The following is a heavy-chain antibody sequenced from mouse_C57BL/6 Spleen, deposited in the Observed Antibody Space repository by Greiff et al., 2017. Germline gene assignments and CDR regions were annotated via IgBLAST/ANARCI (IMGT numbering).Heavy chain of an antibody. CDR2: ISYDGSN. Sequence: ESGPGLVKPSQSLSLTCSVTGYSITSGYYWNCIRQFPGNKLEWMGYISYDGSNNYNPSLKNRISITRDTSKNQFFLKLNSVTTEDTATYYCAREGDYYGSRPFAYWGQGTLVTVSA. D-gene: IGHD1-1*01. V-gene: IGHV3-6*01. CDR1: GYSITSGYY. J-gene: IGHJ3*01. CDR3: AREGDYYGSRPFAY.